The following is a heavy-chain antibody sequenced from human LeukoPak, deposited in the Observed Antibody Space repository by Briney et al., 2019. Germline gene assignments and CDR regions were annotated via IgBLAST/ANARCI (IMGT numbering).Heavy chain of an antibody. J-gene: IGHJ5*02. CDR2: IYYSGST. CDR3: ARLGLPGERYNWFDP. V-gene: IGHV4-39*01. D-gene: IGHD3-16*01. CDR1: GGSISSSSYY. Sequence: PSETLSLTCTVSGGSISSSSYYWGWIRQPPGKRLEWIGSIYYSGSTYYNPSLKSPVTISVDTSKNQFSLKLSSVTAADTAIYYCARLGLPGERYNWFDPWGQGTLVTVSS.